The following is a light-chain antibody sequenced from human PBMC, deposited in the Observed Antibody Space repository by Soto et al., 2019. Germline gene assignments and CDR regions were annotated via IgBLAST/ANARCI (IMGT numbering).Light chain of an antibody. Sequence: QSVLTQPPSVSGAPGQRVTISCTGSSSNIGAGYDVHWYRQLPGTAPKLLIDDNPNRPSGVPDRFSGSKSDTSASLAITGLQADDEADYYCQSYDRSMNAVAFGGGPKLTVL. V-gene: IGLV1-40*01. J-gene: IGLJ2*01. CDR3: QSYDRSMNAVA. CDR2: DNP. CDR1: SSNIGAGYD.